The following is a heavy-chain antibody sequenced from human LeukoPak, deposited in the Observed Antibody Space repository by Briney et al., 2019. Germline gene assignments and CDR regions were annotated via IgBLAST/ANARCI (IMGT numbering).Heavy chain of an antibody. J-gene: IGHJ4*02. CDR3: ARSTAY. V-gene: IGHV3-48*02. D-gene: IGHD4-11*01. Sequence: GGSLRLSCEASGFTFSNYNMNWIRQAPGKGLEWVSYISTSSNNIYYADSVKGRFTISRDNAKNSLYLQMNSLRDEDTAVYYCARSTAYWGQGTLVTVSS. CDR2: ISTSSNNI. CDR1: GFTFSNYN.